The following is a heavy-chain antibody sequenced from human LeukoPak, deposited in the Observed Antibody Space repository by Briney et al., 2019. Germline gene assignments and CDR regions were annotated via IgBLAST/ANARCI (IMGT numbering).Heavy chain of an antibody. CDR3: ANGNNGDYVRLDY. CDR2: IYSGGST. CDR1: GFTVSSNY. V-gene: IGHV3-53*01. D-gene: IGHD4-17*01. J-gene: IGHJ4*02. Sequence: PGGSLRLSCAASGFTVSSNYMSWVRQAPGKGLEWVSVIYSGGSTYYADSVKGRFTISRDNSKNTLYLQMNSLRAEDTAVYYCANGNNGDYVRLDYWGQGTLVTVSS.